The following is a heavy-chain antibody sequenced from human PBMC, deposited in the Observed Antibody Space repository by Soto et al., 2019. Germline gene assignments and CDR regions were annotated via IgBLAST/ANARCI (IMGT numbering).Heavy chain of an antibody. V-gene: IGHV3-7*01. CDR3: ARDDDSSDSRGMNAHYLDH. D-gene: IGHD3-22*01. CDR1: GFTFSSYW. J-gene: IGHJ4*02. CDR2: IKQDGSEK. Sequence: GWSLRLSCAASGFTFSSYWMSWVRQAPGKGLEWVANIKQDGSEKYYVDSVKGRFTISRDNAKNSLYLQMNSLRAEDTAVYYCARDDDSSDSRGMNAHYLDHWGQGTRVTVSA.